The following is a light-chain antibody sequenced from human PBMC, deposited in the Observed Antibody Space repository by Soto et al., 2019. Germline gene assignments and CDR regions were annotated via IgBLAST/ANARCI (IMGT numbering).Light chain of an antibody. Sequence: QSVLTQTPSVSGAPGQRVTISCTGRSSKIGAGYDVHWYQHLPGTAPKLLIYGTTNRPSGVPDRFSGSKSGISASLAITGLQAEDEADYYCHSYDSSLSASVFGAGTKVTVL. CDR2: GTT. CDR3: HSYDSSLSASV. CDR1: SSKIGAGYD. V-gene: IGLV1-40*01. J-gene: IGLJ1*01.